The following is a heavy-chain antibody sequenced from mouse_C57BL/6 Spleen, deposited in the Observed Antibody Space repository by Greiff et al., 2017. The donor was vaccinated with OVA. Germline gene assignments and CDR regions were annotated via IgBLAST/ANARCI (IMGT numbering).Heavy chain of an antibody. Sequence: VQLQQSGAELVKPGASVKLSCTASGFNIKDYYMHWVKQRTKQGLERIGRIDPEDGETKYAPKFQGKATITADTSSNTAYLQLSSLTSEDTAVYYCARHYYGSSYVGAMDYWGQGTSVTVSS. J-gene: IGHJ4*01. CDR2: IDPEDGET. V-gene: IGHV14-2*01. CDR3: ARHYYGSSYVGAMDY. CDR1: GFNIKDYY. D-gene: IGHD1-1*01.